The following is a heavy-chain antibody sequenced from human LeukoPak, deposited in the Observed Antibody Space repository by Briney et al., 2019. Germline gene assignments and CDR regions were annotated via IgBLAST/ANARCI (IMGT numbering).Heavy chain of an antibody. CDR3: ARGVLRYFDWSPGYFDY. CDR1: GGSFSGYY. Sequence: SETLSLTCAVYGGSFSGYYWSWIRQPPGKGLEWIGEINHSGSTNCNPSLKSRVTISVDTSKNQFSLKLSSVTAADTAVYYCARGVLRYFDWSPGYFDYWGQGTLVTVSS. CDR2: INHSGST. V-gene: IGHV4-34*01. D-gene: IGHD3-9*01. J-gene: IGHJ4*02.